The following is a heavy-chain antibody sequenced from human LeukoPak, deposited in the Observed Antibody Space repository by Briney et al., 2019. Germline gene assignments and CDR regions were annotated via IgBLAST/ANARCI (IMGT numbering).Heavy chain of an antibody. J-gene: IGHJ6*03. CDR2: IRYDGSNK. CDR3: AKDRYGDYYYYMDV. D-gene: IGHD4-17*01. Sequence: GGSLRLSCAASGFTFSSYGMHWVRQAPGKGLEWVAFIRYDGSNKYYADSVKGRFTISRDNSKNTLYPQMNSPRAEDTAVYYCAKDRYGDYYYYMDVWGKGTTVTVSS. CDR1: GFTFSSYG. V-gene: IGHV3-30*02.